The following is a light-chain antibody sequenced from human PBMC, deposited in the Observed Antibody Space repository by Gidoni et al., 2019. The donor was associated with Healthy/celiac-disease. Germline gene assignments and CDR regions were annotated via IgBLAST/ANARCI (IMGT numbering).Light chain of an antibody. CDR3: AAWNDSLSGPRLV. V-gene: IGLV1-47*01. J-gene: IGLJ3*02. CDR1: SSNNGSNY. CDR2: MNN. Sequence: QSVLTQPPSASGTPGQRVTISCSGSSSNNGSNYVYWYQQLPETAPKLLIYMNNQRPSGVPDRFSGSKSGTSASLAISGLRSEEEADYYGAAWNDSLSGPRLVFGGGTKLTV.